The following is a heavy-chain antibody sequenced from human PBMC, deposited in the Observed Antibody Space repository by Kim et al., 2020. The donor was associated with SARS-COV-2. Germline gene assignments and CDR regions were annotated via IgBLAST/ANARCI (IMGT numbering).Heavy chain of an antibody. CDR2: IIPILGIA. CDR1: GGTFSSYT. CDR3: ASVAYSSSWYSTTHYYYYYGMDV. J-gene: IGHJ6*02. Sequence: SVKVSCKASGGTFSSYTISWVRQAPGQGLEWMGRIIPILGIANYAQKFQGRVTITADKSTSTAYMELSSLRSEDTAVYYCASVAYSSSWYSTTHYYYYYGMDVWGQGTTVTVSS. D-gene: IGHD6-13*01. V-gene: IGHV1-69*02.